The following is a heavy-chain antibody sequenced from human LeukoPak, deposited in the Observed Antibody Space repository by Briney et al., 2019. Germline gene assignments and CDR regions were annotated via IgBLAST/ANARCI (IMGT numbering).Heavy chain of an antibody. V-gene: IGHV4-61*02. CDR3: ARALVPAAILDY. J-gene: IGHJ4*02. CDR2: IYFSGST. CDR1: GGSTSSGSYY. D-gene: IGHD2-2*02. Sequence: SETLSLSCKVSGGSTSSGSYYWSWIRQPAGKGLEWIGRIYFSGSTTYNPSLKSRVTISVDTSKNQFSLKLSSVTAADTAVYYCARALVPAAILDYWGQGTLVTVSS.